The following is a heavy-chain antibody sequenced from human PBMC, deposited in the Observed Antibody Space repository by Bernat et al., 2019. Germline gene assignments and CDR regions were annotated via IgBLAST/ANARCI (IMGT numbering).Heavy chain of an antibody. CDR3: ARGLSGYSGYYRGGFDY. Sequence: EVQLVESGGGVVRPGGSLRLSCAASGFTFDDYGMSWVRQAPGKGLEWVSGINWNGGSTGYADSVKGRFTISRDNSKNTLYLQMNSLRAEDTAVYYCARGLSGYSGYYRGGFDYWGQGTLVTVSS. CDR1: GFTFDDYG. V-gene: IGHV3-20*04. CDR2: INWNGGST. J-gene: IGHJ4*02. D-gene: IGHD5-12*01.